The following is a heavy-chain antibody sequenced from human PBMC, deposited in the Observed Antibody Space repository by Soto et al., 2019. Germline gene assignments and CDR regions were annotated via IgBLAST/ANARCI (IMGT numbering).Heavy chain of an antibody. J-gene: IGHJ4*02. CDR3: ARGRGSGWTTIEY. CDR1: GGSLSGYY. V-gene: IGHV4-34*01. CDR2: IRHSGTT. Sequence: SEPLSPTRGIFGGSLSGYYCTWRRPPPGKGMQWIGGIRHSGTTNYNPSLKSRDNMSIDTTKNKYSINLRSETAADTAVYYCARGRGSGWTTIEYWGQG. D-gene: IGHD6-19*01.